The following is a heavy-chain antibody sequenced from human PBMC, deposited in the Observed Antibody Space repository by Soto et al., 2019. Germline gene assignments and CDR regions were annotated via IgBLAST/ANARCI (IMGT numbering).Heavy chain of an antibody. J-gene: IGHJ4*02. CDR3: AKDAYNYDFWSGYSQPIDY. V-gene: IGHV3-30*18. CDR2: ISYDGSNK. CDR1: GFTFSSYG. Sequence: GGSLRLSCAASGFTFSSYGMHWVRQAPGKGLEWVAVISYDGSNKYYADSVKGRFTISRDNSKNTLYLQMNSLRAEDTAVYYCAKDAYNYDFWSGYSQPIDYWGQGTLVTVSS. D-gene: IGHD3-3*01.